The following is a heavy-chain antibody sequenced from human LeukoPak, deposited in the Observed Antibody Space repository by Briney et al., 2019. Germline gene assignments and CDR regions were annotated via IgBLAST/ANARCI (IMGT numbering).Heavy chain of an antibody. Sequence: GGSLRLCCAASGFTVSSNYMSWVRQAPGKGLEWVSVIYSGGSTYYADSVKGRFTISRDNSKNTLYLQMNSLRAEDTAVYYCAKDPGFLEWLLYFDYWGQGTLVTVSS. CDR3: AKDPGFLEWLLYFDY. V-gene: IGHV3-66*01. J-gene: IGHJ4*02. D-gene: IGHD3-3*01. CDR2: IYSGGST. CDR1: GFTVSSNY.